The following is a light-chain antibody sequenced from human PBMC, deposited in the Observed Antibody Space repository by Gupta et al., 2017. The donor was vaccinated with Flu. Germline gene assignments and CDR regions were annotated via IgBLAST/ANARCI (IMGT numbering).Light chain of an antibody. CDR3: RERSRWPRGT. CDR1: QTVTEN. CDR2: TAS. J-gene: IGKJ3*01. Sequence: EVVLTQSPATLSLSPGERATLSCRASQTVTENLAWFQQKPGQPPRLLINTASRRDTGVPARFSDSGFGTHFTLTISSREPEDFAVYFCRERSRWPRGTFGHGTKVDIK. V-gene: IGKV3-11*01.